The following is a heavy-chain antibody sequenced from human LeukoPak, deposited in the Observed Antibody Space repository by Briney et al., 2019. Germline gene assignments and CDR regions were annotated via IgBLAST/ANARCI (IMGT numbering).Heavy chain of an antibody. Sequence: GGSLRLSCAASGFTFSDYYMSWIRQAPGKGLEWVSYISSSGSTIYYADSVKGRFTISRDNAKNSLYLQMNSLRAEDTAVYYCARESVRSSMYKSGLVWGQGTLVTVSS. CDR3: ARESVRSSMYKSGLV. V-gene: IGHV3-11*01. J-gene: IGHJ4*02. CDR1: GFTFSDYY. CDR2: ISSSGSTI. D-gene: IGHD1-1*01.